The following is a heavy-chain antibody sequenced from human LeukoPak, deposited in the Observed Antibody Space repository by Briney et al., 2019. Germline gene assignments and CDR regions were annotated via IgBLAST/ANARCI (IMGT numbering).Heavy chain of an antibody. V-gene: IGHV3-20*04. D-gene: IGHD2-2*01. CDR2: INWNGGST. J-gene: IGHJ4*02. CDR3: ARERYCSSTSCYAFDN. Sequence: GGSLRLSCAASGLTFDDYGMSWVRQAPGKGLEWVSGINWNGGSTGYADSVKGRFTISRDNAKNSLYLQMNSLRAEDTALYYCARERYCSSTSCYAFDNWGQGTLVTVSS. CDR1: GLTFDDYG.